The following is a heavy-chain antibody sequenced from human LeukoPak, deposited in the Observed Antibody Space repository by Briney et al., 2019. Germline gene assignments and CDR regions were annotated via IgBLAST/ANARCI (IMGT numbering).Heavy chain of an antibody. CDR1: GYTLTELS. J-gene: IGHJ4*02. V-gene: IGHV1-24*01. CDR3: ATGGYSSGWYGLGTKGYYFDY. D-gene: IGHD6-19*01. Sequence: ASVKVSCKVSGYTLTELSMHWVRQAPGKGLEWMGGFDPEDGETIYAQKFQGRVTMTEDTSTDTAYMELSSLRSEDTAVYYCATGGYSSGWYGLGTKGYYFDYWGQGTLVTVSS. CDR2: FDPEDGET.